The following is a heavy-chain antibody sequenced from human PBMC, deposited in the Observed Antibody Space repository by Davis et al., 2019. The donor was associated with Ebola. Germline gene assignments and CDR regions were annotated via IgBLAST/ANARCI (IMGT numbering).Heavy chain of an antibody. CDR3: AKLRGSRYNWNYVSGGYYGMDV. Sequence: GESLKISCAASGFTFSEYYMSWIRQAPGKGLEWVSAISGSGGSTYYADSVKGRFTISRDNSKNTLYLQMNSLRAEDTAVYYCAKLRGSRYNWNYVSGGYYGMDVWGQGATVTVSS. D-gene: IGHD1-7*01. CDR2: ISGSGGST. J-gene: IGHJ6*02. CDR1: GFTFSEYY. V-gene: IGHV3-23*01.